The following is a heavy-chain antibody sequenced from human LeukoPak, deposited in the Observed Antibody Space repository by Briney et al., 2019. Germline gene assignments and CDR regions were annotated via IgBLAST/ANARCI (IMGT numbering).Heavy chain of an antibody. CDR3: ARAGSFWHYVY. V-gene: IGHV3-7*01. D-gene: IGHD1-7*01. CDR2: IKQDGSEK. Sequence: PGRSLRLSCAASGFTFSGFWMSWVRQTPGKGLEWVANIKQDGSEKYYVDSVKGRFTISRDNAKNSLSLQMNGLRVEDTAVYYCARAGSFWHYVYWGQGTLVTVSS. J-gene: IGHJ4*02. CDR1: GFTFSGFW.